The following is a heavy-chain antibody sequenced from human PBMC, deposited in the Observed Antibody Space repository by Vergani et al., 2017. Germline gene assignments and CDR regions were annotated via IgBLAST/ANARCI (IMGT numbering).Heavy chain of an antibody. J-gene: IGHJ3*02. CDR1: NYSISRGYF. CDR2: FHHTGMT. V-gene: IGHV4-38-2*02. Sequence: QLQLQQSGPGLVKPSETLSLTCTVSNYSISRGYFWGWIRRPPGKGLEWIASFHHTGMTYNNPSLKSRVTISVDTSKNLISLKLNSVTAADTALYYCASSYYYDSSGYHTPCCAFDIWGQGTMVTVSS. CDR3: ASSYYYDSSGYHTPCCAFDI. D-gene: IGHD3-22*01.